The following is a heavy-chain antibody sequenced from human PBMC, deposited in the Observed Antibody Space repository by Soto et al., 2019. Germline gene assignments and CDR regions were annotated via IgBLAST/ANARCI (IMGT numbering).Heavy chain of an antibody. V-gene: IGHV4-59*01. CDR3: ARSYRPAAGTIDWFDP. D-gene: IGHD6-13*01. CDR2: IYYSGST. CDR1: GGSISSYY. Sequence: PSETLSLTCTVSGGSISSYYWSWIRQPPGKGLEWIGYIYYSGSTNYNPSLKSRVTISVDTSKNQFSLKLSSVTAADTAVYYCARSYRPAAGTIDWFDPWGQGTLVTVSS. J-gene: IGHJ5*02.